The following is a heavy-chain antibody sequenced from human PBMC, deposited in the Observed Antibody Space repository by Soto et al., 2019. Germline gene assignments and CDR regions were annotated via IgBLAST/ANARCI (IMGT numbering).Heavy chain of an antibody. CDR3: ARDDVPAADWLDR. J-gene: IGHJ5*02. D-gene: IGHD2-2*01. V-gene: IGHV1-18*01. Sequence: AAEKVSHQASGYIFINHGITLVRQAPGEGLEWMGWISGYNGNTEYADKLKGRVTMTTDTSTNTAYMELRSLRADDTAVYYCARDDVPAADWLDRWGQGTLVTVSS. CDR2: ISGYNGNT. CDR1: GYIFINHG.